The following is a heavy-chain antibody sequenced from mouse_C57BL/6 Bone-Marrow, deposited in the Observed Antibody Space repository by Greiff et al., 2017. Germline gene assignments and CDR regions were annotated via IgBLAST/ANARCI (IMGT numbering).Heavy chain of an antibody. V-gene: IGHV1-55*01. CDR2: IYPGSGST. J-gene: IGHJ1*03. CDR1: GYTFTSYW. CDR3: ATYDGYHWYFDV. D-gene: IGHD2-3*01. Sequence: QVQLKQPGAELVKPGASVKMSCKASGYTFTSYWITWVKQRPGQGLEWSGDIYPGSGSTNYNEKFKSKATLTVDTSSSTAYMQLSSLTSEDSAVYYCATYDGYHWYFDVWGTGTTVTVSS.